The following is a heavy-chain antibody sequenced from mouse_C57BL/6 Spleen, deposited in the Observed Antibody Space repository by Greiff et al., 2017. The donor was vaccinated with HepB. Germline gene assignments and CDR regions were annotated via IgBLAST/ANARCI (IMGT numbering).Heavy chain of an antibody. Sequence: VQLQQPGAELVRPGSSVKLSCKASGYTFTSYWMDWVKQRPGQGLEWIGNIYPSDSETHYNQKFKDKATLTVDKSSSTAYMQLSSLTSEDSAVYYCAGERYRTGTYFDYWGQGTTLTVSS. CDR3: AGERYRTGTYFDY. V-gene: IGHV1-61*01. CDR2: IYPSDSET. CDR1: GYTFTSYW. D-gene: IGHD2-14*01. J-gene: IGHJ2*01.